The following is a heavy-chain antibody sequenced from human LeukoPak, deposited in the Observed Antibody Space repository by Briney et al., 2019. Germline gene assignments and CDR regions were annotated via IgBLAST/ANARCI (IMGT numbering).Heavy chain of an antibody. D-gene: IGHD2/OR15-2a*01. Sequence: ASVTVSCKASGYTFTSYTMNWVRQAPGQGLEWMGWINTNTGNPTYAQGFTGRFVFSLDTSVSTAYSQISSLKAEDTAVYYCARVLLRHGFDIWDQGTMVTVS. J-gene: IGHJ3*02. CDR1: GYTFTSYT. CDR2: INTNTGNP. CDR3: ARVLLRHGFDI. V-gene: IGHV7-4-1*02.